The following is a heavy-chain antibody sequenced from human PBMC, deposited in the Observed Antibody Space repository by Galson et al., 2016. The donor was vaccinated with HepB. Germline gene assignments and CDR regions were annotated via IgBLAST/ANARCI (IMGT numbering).Heavy chain of an antibody. CDR2: INPSDGST. V-gene: IGHV1-46*01. D-gene: IGHD3-22*01. CDR1: GYTFTSYY. CDR3: ARDTYYYDSSGYFSDYYYYMDV. Sequence: SVKVSCKASGYTFTSYYMHWVRQAPGQGLEWMGIINPSDGSTSYAQKFQGRVTMTRDTSTSTVYMELSSLRSEYTAVYYCARDTYYYDSSGYFSDYYYYMDVWGKGTTVTVSS. J-gene: IGHJ6*03.